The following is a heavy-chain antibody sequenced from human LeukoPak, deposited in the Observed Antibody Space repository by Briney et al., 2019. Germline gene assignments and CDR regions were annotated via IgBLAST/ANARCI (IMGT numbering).Heavy chain of an antibody. Sequence: PSETLSLTCAVYGGSFSGYYRSWIRQPPGKGLEWIGEINHSGSTNYNPSLKSRVTISVDTSKNQFSLKLSSVTAADTAVYYCARGLRGYKWPERSEMYYFDYWGQGTLVTVSS. J-gene: IGHJ4*02. CDR2: INHSGST. D-gene: IGHD1-1*01. V-gene: IGHV4-34*01. CDR1: GGSFSGYY. CDR3: ARGLRGYKWPERSEMYYFDY.